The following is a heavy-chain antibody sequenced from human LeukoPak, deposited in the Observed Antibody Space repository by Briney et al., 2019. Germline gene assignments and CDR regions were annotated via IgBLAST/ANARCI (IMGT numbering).Heavy chain of an antibody. CDR1: GDSLSSHF. CDR3: ARNVGWYTYDT. D-gene: IGHD6-19*01. J-gene: IGHJ4*02. V-gene: IGHV4-4*09. Sequence: SETLSLTCTVSGDSLSSHFWSWVRQPPGKGLEWIGYIHGTGSTHYDPSLSSRATISEDISRNQFVLKLTSVTAADTAIYFCARNVGWYTYDTWGQGTLVTVSS. CDR2: IHGTGST.